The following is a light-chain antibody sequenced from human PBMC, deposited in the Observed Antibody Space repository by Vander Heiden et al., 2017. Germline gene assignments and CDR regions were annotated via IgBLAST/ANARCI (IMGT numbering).Light chain of an antibody. Sequence: DIQMNQPPSSLSASVGDRVTITCRASQSISSYLNWYQQKPGKAPKLLIYAASSLQSGVPSRFSGSGSGTDFTLTISSLQPEDFATYYCQQSYSTLWTFGQGTKVEIK. V-gene: IGKV1-39*01. CDR3: QQSYSTLWT. CDR2: AAS. CDR1: QSISSY. J-gene: IGKJ1*01.